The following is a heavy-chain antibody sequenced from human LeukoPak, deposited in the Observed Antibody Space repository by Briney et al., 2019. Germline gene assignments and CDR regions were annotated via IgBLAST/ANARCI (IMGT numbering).Heavy chain of an antibody. Sequence: PGGSLRLYCAASGFTFDDYGMSWVRQAPGKGLEWVANIKQDGSEKNYVDSVKGRFTISRDNAKNSLYLQMNSLRAEDTAVYYCVRGPYALYWGQGTLVSVSS. CDR2: IKQDGSEK. D-gene: IGHD2-2*01. J-gene: IGHJ4*02. CDR1: GFTFDDYG. CDR3: VRGPYALY. V-gene: IGHV3-7*01.